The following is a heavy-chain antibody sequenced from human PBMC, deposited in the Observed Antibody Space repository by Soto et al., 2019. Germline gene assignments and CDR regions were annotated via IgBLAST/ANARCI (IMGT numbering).Heavy chain of an antibody. D-gene: IGHD5-12*01. CDR2: ISGSGGST. V-gene: IGHV3-23*01. J-gene: IGHJ3*02. CDR1: GFTFSSYA. CDR3: AKDFGLGYDPNDAFDI. Sequence: GGSLRLSCAASGFTFSSYAMSWVRQAPGKGLEWVSAISGSGGSTYYADSVKGRFTISRDNSKNTLYLQMNSLRAEDTAVYYCAKDFGLGYDPNDAFDIWGQGTMVTVSS.